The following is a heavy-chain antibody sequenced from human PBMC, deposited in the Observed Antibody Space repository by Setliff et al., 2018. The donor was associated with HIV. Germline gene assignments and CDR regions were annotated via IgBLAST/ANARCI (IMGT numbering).Heavy chain of an antibody. CDR2: IYPGDSDT. V-gene: IGHV5-51*01. D-gene: IGHD3-22*01. J-gene: IGHJ4*02. CDR3: ARHGGYTYYYDSSGYYGQTGFDY. Sequence: PGESLKISCKGSGYSFTSYWIGWVRQMPGKGLEWMGIIYPGDSDTRYSPSFQGQVTISADKSISTAYLQWSSLKASDTAMYYCARHGGYTYYYDSSGYYGQTGFDYWGQGTLVTVSS. CDR1: GYSFTSYW.